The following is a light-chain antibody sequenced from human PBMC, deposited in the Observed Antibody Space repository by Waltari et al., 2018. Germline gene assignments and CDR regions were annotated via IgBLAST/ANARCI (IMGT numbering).Light chain of an antibody. CDR2: DDS. J-gene: IGLJ2*01. Sequence: SYVLTQPPSVSVAPGQTARITCGGDNIGSKSVHWYQERPGQAPGLVVYDDSHRPSGIPERISGSNSENTVTLTISRVEAGDEADYYCQVWVTSGDHPVFGGGTKLTVL. CDR3: QVWVTSGDHPV. CDR1: NIGSKS. V-gene: IGLV3-21*02.